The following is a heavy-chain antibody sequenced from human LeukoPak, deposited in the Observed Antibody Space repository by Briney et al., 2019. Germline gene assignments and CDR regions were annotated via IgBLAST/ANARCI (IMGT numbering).Heavy chain of an antibody. CDR1: GGSISNSGYY. V-gene: IGHV4-39*07. J-gene: IGHJ6*03. CDR2: INHSGST. D-gene: IGHD4-17*01. Sequence: SETLPLTCTVSGGSISNSGYYCAWIRQPPGKGLEWIGEINHSGSTNYNPSLKSRVTISVDTSKNQFSLKLSSVTAADTAVYYCARGDGDYGYYYYYYYMDVWGKGTTVTVSS. CDR3: ARGDGDYGYYYYYYYMDV.